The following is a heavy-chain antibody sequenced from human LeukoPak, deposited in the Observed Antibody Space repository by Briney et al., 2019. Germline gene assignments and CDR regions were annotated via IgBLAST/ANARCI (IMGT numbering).Heavy chain of an antibody. CDR3: AKVRVVGGTPGRPATRASLDY. D-gene: IGHD1-26*01. CDR1: GFTFRSYA. CDR2: VSGSGGST. V-gene: IGHV3-23*01. J-gene: IGHJ4*02. Sequence: PGGSLRLSCAASGFTFRSYARSWVRQAPGKGLEWVSGVSGSGGSTNYADSVKGRFTISRDNSKNTLYLQMNSLRAEDTAVYYCAKVRVVGGTPGRPATRASLDYWGQGTLVTVSS.